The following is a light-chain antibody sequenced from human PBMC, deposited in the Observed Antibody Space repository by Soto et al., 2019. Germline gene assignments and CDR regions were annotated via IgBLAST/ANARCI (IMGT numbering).Light chain of an antibody. Sequence: DIQMTQSPSTLSASVGDRVTITCRASQSISSWLAWYQQKPGKAPKLLIYKASSLESGVPSRFSGSGSGTEFTLTISSLQPDDFATYYCQQYKSYWTFGQGTKVYIK. CDR3: QQYKSYWT. CDR1: QSISSW. CDR2: KAS. J-gene: IGKJ1*01. V-gene: IGKV1-5*03.